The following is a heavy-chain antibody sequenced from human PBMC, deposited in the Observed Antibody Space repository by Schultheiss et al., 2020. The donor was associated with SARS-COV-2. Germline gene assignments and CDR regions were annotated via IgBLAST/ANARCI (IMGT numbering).Heavy chain of an antibody. CDR3: ARMRAAGDPYYHYDVDV. D-gene: IGHD6-13*01. J-gene: IGHJ6*02. CDR1: GYTFTSQG. Sequence: SVKVSCKASGYTFTSQGISWVRQAPGQGLEWMGGIIPIFGTANYAQQFQGRVTITADKSTSTAYMELSSLRSEDTAVYYCARMRAAGDPYYHYDVDVWGQGTTVTVSS. CDR2: IIPIFGTA. V-gene: IGHV1-69*06.